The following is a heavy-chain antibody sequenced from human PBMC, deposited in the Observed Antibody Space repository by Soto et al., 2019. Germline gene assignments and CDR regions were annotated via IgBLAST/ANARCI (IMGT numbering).Heavy chain of an antibody. V-gene: IGHV3-7*03. CDR1: GFTFSNYW. J-gene: IGHJ4*02. CDR2: IKQDGSEK. Sequence: PGGSLRLSCTVSGFTFSNYWMSWVRQAPGKGLEWVANIKQDGSEKYYVDSVKGRFAISRDNAKNSLYLQMNSLRAEDTAVYYCARVETAVILFYIDYWGQGILVTVSS. CDR3: ARVETAVILFYIDY. D-gene: IGHD5-18*01.